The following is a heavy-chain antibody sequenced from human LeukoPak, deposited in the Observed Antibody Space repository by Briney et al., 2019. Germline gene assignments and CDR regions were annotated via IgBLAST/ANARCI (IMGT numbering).Heavy chain of an antibody. CDR3: VRRTSGSDSDY. CDR2: ISYSGCTT. CDR1: GVSISSSSVY. J-gene: IGHJ4*02. Sequence: SETLSLTCTVSGVSISSSSVYWGWIRQPPGKGLEWIATISYSGCTTSYNPSLKSPVTISVDTSKNQFSLKLNSVTAADTAVYYCVRRTSGSDSDYWGQGTLVTVSS. V-gene: IGHV4-39*01. D-gene: IGHD1-26*01.